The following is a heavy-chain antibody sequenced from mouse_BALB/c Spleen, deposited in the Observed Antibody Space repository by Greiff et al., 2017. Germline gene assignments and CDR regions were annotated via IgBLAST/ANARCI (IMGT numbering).Heavy chain of an antibody. CDR1: GFTFSSYT. Sequence: EVQLVESGGGLVKPGGSLKLSCAASGFTFSSYTMSWVRQTPEKRLEWVATISSGGSYTYYPDSVKGRFTISRDNAKNTLYLQMSSLKSEDTAMYYCTREDGYDERFAYWGQGTLVTVSA. CDR2: ISSGGSYT. J-gene: IGHJ3*01. D-gene: IGHD2-2*01. V-gene: IGHV5-6-4*01. CDR3: TREDGYDERFAY.